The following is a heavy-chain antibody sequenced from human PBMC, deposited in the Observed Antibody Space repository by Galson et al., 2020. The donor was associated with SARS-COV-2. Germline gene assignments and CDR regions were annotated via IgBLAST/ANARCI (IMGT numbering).Heavy chain of an antibody. CDR1: GYTLTELS. CDR2: FDPEDGET. Sequence: ASVKVSCKVSGYTLTELSMHWVRQAPGKGLEWMGGFDPEDGETIYAQKFQGRVTMTEDTSTDTAYMELSSLRSEDTAVYYCATNSGYSSVWGSYSCYYMDVWGKGTTVTVAS. D-gene: IGHD5-12*01. CDR3: ATNSGYSSVWGSYSCYYMDV. J-gene: IGHJ6*03. V-gene: IGHV1-24*01.